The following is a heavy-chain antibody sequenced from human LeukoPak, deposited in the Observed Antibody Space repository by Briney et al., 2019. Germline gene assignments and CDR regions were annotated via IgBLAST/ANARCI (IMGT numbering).Heavy chain of an antibody. CDR3: ARGSDSSSWYGGWGHYYYYGMDV. V-gene: IGHV4-39*01. Sequence: PSETLSLTCTVSGGSISSSSYYWGWIRQPPGKGLEWIGSIYYSGSTYYNPSLKSRVTISVDTSKNQFSLKLSSVTAADTAVYYCARGSDSSSWYGGWGHYYYYGMDVWGQGTTVTVSS. CDR2: IYYSGST. D-gene: IGHD6-13*01. CDR1: GGSISSSSYY. J-gene: IGHJ6*02.